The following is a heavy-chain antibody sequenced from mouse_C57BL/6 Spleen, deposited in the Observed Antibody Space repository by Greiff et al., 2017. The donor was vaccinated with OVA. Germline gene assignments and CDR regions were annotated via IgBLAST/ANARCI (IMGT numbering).Heavy chain of an antibody. J-gene: IGHJ4*01. Sequence: VQLQQSGPELVKPGASVKISCKASGYTFTDYYMNWVKQSHGKSLEWIGDINPNNGGTSYNQKFKGKATLTVDKSSSTAYMELRSLTSEDSAVYYCARDGSSRYAMDYWGQGTSVTVSS. D-gene: IGHD1-1*01. CDR1: GYTFTDYY. CDR3: ARDGSSRYAMDY. CDR2: INPNNGGT. V-gene: IGHV1-26*01.